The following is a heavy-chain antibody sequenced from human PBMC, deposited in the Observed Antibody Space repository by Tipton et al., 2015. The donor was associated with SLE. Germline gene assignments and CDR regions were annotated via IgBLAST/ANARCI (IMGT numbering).Heavy chain of an antibody. CDR1: GGTFSSYA. D-gene: IGHD5-12*01. CDR2: MNPNSGHT. CDR3: ATHTWGYGFDF. V-gene: IGHV1-8*02. J-gene: IGHJ4*02. Sequence: QSGAEVKKPGSSVKVSCKASGGTFSSYAINWVRQATGQGLEWVGGMNPNSGHTGYARKFQGRVAMTRDTSMSTAYMELTSLRSEDTAVYYCATHTWGYGFDFWGQGTPVTVSS.